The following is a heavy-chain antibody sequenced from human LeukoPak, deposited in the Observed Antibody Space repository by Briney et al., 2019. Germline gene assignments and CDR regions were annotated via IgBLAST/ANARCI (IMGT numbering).Heavy chain of an antibody. V-gene: IGHV1-69*05. CDR1: GGTFSSYA. J-gene: IGHJ6*03. Sequence: ASVKVSCKASGGTFSSYAISWVRQAPGQGLEWMGGIIPIFGTANYAQKLQGRVTMTTDTSTSTAYMELSSLRSEDTAVYYCARDSAYYGSGSSKYYYYYMDVWGKGTTVTISS. D-gene: IGHD3-10*01. CDR3: ARDSAYYGSGSSKYYYYYMDV. CDR2: IIPIFGTA.